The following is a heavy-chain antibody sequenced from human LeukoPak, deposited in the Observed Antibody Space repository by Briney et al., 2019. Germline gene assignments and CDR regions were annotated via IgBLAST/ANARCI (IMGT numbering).Heavy chain of an antibody. CDR3: ARDSGGYSFGAFNI. CDR1: GYIFTDYA. V-gene: IGHV1-3*03. CDR2: MNGGNGNT. Sequence: ASVKVSCKASGYIFTDYAIHWLRQAPGQRPEWMGWMNGGNGNTKYSQKFQGRITLTRDTSANTAYMELSSLRSEDMAVYYCARDSGGYSFGAFNIWGQGTMVTVSS. D-gene: IGHD1-26*01. J-gene: IGHJ3*02.